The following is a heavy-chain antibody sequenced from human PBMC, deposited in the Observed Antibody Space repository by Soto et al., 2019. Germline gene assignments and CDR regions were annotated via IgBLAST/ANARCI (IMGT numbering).Heavy chain of an antibody. Sequence: PGGSLRLSCAASGFTFSSYGMHWFRQAPGKGLEWVAVIWYDGSNKYYADSVKGRFTISRDNSKNTLYLQMNSLRAGDTAVYYCARERDYGDYGMNYYYYYMDVWGKGTTVTVSS. CDR3: ARERDYGDYGMNYYYYYMDV. CDR1: GFTFSSYG. CDR2: IWYDGSNK. D-gene: IGHD4-17*01. J-gene: IGHJ6*03. V-gene: IGHV3-33*01.